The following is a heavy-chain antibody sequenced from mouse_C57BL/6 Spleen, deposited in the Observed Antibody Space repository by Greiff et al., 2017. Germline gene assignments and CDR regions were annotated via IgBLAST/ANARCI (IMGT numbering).Heavy chain of an antibody. V-gene: IGHV7-1*01. Sequence: EVKLVVSGGGLVQSGRSLRLSCATSGFTFSDFYMEWVRQAPGKGLEWVAPSRKKANDYTTEYGESVKGRFIISRDASQSILYLQMNALRAEDTGIYYCAGGEPVGPWFAYWGQGTLVTVSA. J-gene: IGHJ3*01. CDR1: GFTFSDFY. CDR3: AGGEPVGPWFAY. CDR2: SRKKANDYTT.